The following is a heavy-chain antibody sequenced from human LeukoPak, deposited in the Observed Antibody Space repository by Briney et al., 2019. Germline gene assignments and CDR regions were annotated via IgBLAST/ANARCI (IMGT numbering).Heavy chain of an antibody. V-gene: IGHV3-48*02. Sequence: GGSLRLSCAASGFTFSRYGMNWVRQAPGKGLEWASYISGSTRTIYDADSVKGRFTISRDNAKNSLYLQMNSLRDEDTAVYYCARDPLRWLQNNYYYYYMDVWGKGTTVTVSS. J-gene: IGHJ6*03. D-gene: IGHD5-24*01. CDR3: ARDPLRWLQNNYYYYYMDV. CDR1: GFTFSRYG. CDR2: ISGSTRTI.